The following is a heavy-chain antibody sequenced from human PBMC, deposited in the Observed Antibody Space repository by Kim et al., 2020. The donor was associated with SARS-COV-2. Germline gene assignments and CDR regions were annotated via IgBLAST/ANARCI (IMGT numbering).Heavy chain of an antibody. CDR2: ISYDGSNK. Sequence: GGSLRLSCAASGFTFSSYGMHWVRQAPGKGLEWVAVISYDGSNKYYADSVKGRFTISRDNSKNTLYLQMNSLRAEDTAVYYCARAPGSGYNLDAFDIWGQGTMVTVSS. J-gene: IGHJ3*02. V-gene: IGHV3-33*05. CDR3: ARAPGSGYNLDAFDI. CDR1: GFTFSSYG. D-gene: IGHD3-22*01.